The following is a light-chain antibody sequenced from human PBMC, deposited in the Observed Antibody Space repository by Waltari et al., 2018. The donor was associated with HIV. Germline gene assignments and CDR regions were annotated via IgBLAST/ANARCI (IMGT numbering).Light chain of an antibody. V-gene: IGLV3-19*01. CDR3: SSRDSSGHWF. CDR1: SVRSYY. J-gene: IGLJ3*02. CDR2: GEN. Sequence: SSELAQDPAVSVPLGQTARIPCQGDSVRSYYASWYQQKPGQAPVLVVYGENNRPSGIPDRFSGSSSGNTASLTIAGAQAEDEADYYCSSRDSSGHWFFGGGTKVTVL.